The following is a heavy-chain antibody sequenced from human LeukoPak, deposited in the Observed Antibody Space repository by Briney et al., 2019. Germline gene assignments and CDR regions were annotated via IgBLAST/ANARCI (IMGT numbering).Heavy chain of an antibody. CDR2: ISNSSSYI. D-gene: IGHD2-21*02. V-gene: IGHV3-21*01. CDR1: GFTFSSYS. J-gene: IGHJ4*02. Sequence: GLSLRLSCAASGFTFSSYSMNWVRQAPGKGLEWVSSISNSSSYIYYADSVKGRFTISRDNAKNSLYLKMNSLRAEDTAVYYCARDQYLAYCGGDCYSGQFDYWGQGILVTVSS. CDR3: ARDQYLAYCGGDCYSGQFDY.